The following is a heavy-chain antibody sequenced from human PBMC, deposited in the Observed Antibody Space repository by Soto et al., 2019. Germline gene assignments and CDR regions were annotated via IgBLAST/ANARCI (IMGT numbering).Heavy chain of an antibody. CDR3: ARSYGTGGYYYYYGMDV. D-gene: IGHD3-16*01. Sequence: QVQLVQSGAEVKKPGASVKVSCKASGYTFTSYGISWVRQAPGQGLEWMGWISAYNGNTNYAKKLQGRVTMTTDTSTSTAYMELRSLRSDDTAVYYCARSYGTGGYYYYYGMDVWGQGTTVTVSS. CDR2: ISAYNGNT. CDR1: GYTFTSYG. V-gene: IGHV1-18*01. J-gene: IGHJ6*02.